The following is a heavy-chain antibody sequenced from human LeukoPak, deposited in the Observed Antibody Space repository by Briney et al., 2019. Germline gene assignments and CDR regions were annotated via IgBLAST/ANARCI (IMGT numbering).Heavy chain of an antibody. Sequence: PGGSLRLSCAASGFTFSSYAMHWVRQAPGKGLEWVAVISYDGSNKYYADSVKGRFTISRDNSKNTLYLQMNSLRAKDTAVYYCARGGRYSYGHNWFDPWGQGTLVTVSS. J-gene: IGHJ5*02. CDR2: ISYDGSNK. V-gene: IGHV3-30-3*01. D-gene: IGHD5-18*01. CDR1: GFTFSSYA. CDR3: ARGGRYSYGHNWFDP.